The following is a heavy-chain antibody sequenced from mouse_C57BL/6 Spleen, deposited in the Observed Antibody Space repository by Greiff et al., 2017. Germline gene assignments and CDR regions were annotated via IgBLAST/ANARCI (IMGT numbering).Heavy chain of an antibody. CDR2: INTNYGTN. CDR1: GYSFTDYN. D-gene: IGHD2-5*01. J-gene: IGHJ4*01. Sequence: EVQGVESGPELVKPGASVKISCKASGYSFTDYNMNWVKQSNGKSLEWIGVINTNYGTNSYNQKCTGKATLTVYQSSSTAYMQLNSLTSEDAAVYYCAREGSYYSKRYAMDDWGQGTSVTVAS. V-gene: IGHV1-39*01. CDR3: AREGSYYSKRYAMDD.